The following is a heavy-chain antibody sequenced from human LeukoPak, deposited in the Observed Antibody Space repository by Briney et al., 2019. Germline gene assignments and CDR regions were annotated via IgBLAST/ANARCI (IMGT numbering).Heavy chain of an antibody. CDR2: IYTSGST. CDR3: ARDTQQDFWSGYYTWFDP. J-gene: IGHJ5*02. CDR1: GGSISSYY. Sequence: SETLSLTCTVSGGSISSYYWSWIRQPAGKGLEWTGRIYTSGSTNYNPSLKSRVTMSVDTSKNQFSLKLSSVTAADTAVYYCARDTQQDFWSGYYTWFDPWGQGTLVTVSS. V-gene: IGHV4-4*07. D-gene: IGHD3-3*01.